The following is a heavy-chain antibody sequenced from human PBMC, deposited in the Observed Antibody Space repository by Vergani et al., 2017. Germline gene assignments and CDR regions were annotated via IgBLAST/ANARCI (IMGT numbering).Heavy chain of an antibody. CDR1: GASINSGSYY. J-gene: IGHJ4*02. V-gene: IGHV4-61*02. CDR2: VYPGGST. CDR3: ARGTPFGMFDS. D-gene: IGHD3-3*01. Sequence: QVQLQASGPGRVKPSQTLSLTCSVSGASINSGSYYWSWVRQPAGKELEWIGHVYPGGSTEYNPSLESRVTVSGDSSKNQFSLRLRSLTAADTAVYFCARGTPFGMFDSWGRGILVSVSS.